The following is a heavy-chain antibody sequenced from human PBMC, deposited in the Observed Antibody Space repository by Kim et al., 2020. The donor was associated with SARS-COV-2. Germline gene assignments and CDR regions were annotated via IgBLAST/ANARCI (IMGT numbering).Heavy chain of an antibody. CDR3: TKYYDFWSGYQKMDV. CDR2: IRSKAYGGTT. V-gene: IGHV3-49*03. CDR1: GFTFGDYA. D-gene: IGHD3-3*01. Sequence: GGSLRLSCTASGFTFGDYAMSWFRQAPGKGLEWVGFIRSKAYGGTTEYAASVKGRFTISRDDSKSIAYLQMNSLKTEDTAVYYCTKYYDFWSGYQKMDVWGKGTTVTVSS. J-gene: IGHJ6*04.